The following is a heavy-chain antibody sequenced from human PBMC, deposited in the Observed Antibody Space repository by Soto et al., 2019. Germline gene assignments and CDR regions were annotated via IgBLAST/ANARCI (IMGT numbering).Heavy chain of an antibody. V-gene: IGHV3-30-3*02. CDR1: GFTFSSYA. Sequence: PGGSLRLSCAASGFTFSSYAMHWVRQAPGKGLEWVAVISYDGSNKYYADSVKGRFTISRDNSKNTLYLQMNSLRAEDTAVYYCAKNYDFWSGYSSGTFYFDYWGQGTLVTVSS. J-gene: IGHJ4*02. D-gene: IGHD3-3*01. CDR3: AKNYDFWSGYSSGTFYFDY. CDR2: ISYDGSNK.